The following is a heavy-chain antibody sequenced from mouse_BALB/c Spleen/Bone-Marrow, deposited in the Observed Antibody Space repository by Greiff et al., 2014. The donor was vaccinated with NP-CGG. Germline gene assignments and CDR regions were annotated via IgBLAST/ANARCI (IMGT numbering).Heavy chain of an antibody. V-gene: IGHV14-3*02. CDR2: IDPANGNT. J-gene: IGHJ2*02. D-gene: IGHD4-1*01. CDR1: GFNIKDTY. CDR3: VGWEDY. Sequence: VQLQQPGAELVKPGASVKLSCTASGFNIKDTYMHWVKQRPDQGLEWIGRIDPANGNTKYNPKFQGKATITSDTSSNTAYLQLSSLTSGDTAVHYCVGWEDYWGQGTSRTVSS.